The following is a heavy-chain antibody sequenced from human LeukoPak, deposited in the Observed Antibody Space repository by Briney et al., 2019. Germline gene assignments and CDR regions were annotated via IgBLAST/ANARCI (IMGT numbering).Heavy chain of an antibody. J-gene: IGHJ1*01. D-gene: IGHD1-26*01. V-gene: IGHV1-46*01. Sequence: ASVKVSCKASGYTFTNYYMHWVRQAPGQGLEWMGIINPSGGSTNYAQKFQGRVTMTRDMSMSTVYMELSSLRSEDTAVYYCARVVGYSNRSELQHWGQGTLVTVSS. CDR1: GYTFTNYY. CDR2: INPSGGST. CDR3: ARVVGYSNRSELQH.